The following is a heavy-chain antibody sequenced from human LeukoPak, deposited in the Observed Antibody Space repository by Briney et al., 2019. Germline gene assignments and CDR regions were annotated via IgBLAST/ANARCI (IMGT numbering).Heavy chain of an antibody. CDR1: GGSFSGYY. Sequence: SETLSLTCAVYGGSFSGYYWSWIRQPPGKGLEWIGEINHSGSTNYNPSLKSRVTISVDTSKNQFPLKLSSVTAADTAVYYCARGASGYYGSGSYYSLLDYYYYMDVWGKGTTVTVSS. J-gene: IGHJ6*03. CDR3: ARGASGYYGSGSYYSLLDYYYYMDV. CDR2: INHSGST. V-gene: IGHV4-34*01. D-gene: IGHD3-10*01.